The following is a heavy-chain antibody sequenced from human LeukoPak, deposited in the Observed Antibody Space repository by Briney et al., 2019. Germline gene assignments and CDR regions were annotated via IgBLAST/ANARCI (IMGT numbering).Heavy chain of an antibody. CDR1: GGSISSYY. V-gene: IGHV4-59*01. D-gene: IGHD2-15*01. Sequence: SETLSLTCTVSGGSISSYYWSWIRQPPGKGLEWIGYIYYSGSTNYNPSLKSRVTISVDTSKNQFSLKLSSVTAADTAVYYCARGYCSGGSCYPIWFDPWGQGTLVTVSS. J-gene: IGHJ5*02. CDR2: IYYSGST. CDR3: ARGYCSGGSCYPIWFDP.